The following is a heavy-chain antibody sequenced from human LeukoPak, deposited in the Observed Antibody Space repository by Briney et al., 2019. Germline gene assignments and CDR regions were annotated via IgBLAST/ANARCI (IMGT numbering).Heavy chain of an antibody. J-gene: IGHJ4*02. CDR3: ARGNSGSYYGFDY. CDR1: GGSISSYY. D-gene: IGHD1-26*01. CDR2: IYYTGST. V-gene: IGHV4-59*01. Sequence: KASETLSLTCTVSGGSISSYYWSRIRQPPGKGLEWIGYIYYTGSTNYNPSLKSRVTKSVDTSKNQFSLKLSSVTAADTAVYYCARGNSGSYYGFDYWGQGTLVTVSS.